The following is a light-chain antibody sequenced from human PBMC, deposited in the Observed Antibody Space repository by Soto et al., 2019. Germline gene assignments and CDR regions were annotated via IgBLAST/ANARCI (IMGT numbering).Light chain of an antibody. Sequence: VLTQSPATLSLSPGDSATLSCRASQSVSSYLAWYQQKPGQAPRLFIYDESNRATGIPDRFSGSGSGTDFTLTISSLEPEDFAVYYCQQRANWPWTCGQGTKVDIK. CDR2: DES. J-gene: IGKJ1*01. V-gene: IGKV3-11*01. CDR1: QSVSSY. CDR3: QQRANWPWT.